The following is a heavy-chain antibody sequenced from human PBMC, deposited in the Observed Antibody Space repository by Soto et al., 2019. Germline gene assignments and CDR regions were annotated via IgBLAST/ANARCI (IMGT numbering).Heavy chain of an antibody. J-gene: IGHJ5*01. D-gene: IGHD3-10*01. CDR1: GFTFSSYS. CDR3: VRDKGSTRLPDWFDS. V-gene: IGHV3-48*02. CDR2: ISSSFIT. Sequence: EVQLVESGGDSVQPGGSLRLSCAASGFTFSSYSMSWVRQAPGKGLEWLSYISSSFITYYADSLKGRFTISRDNAKNSLYLQMNSLRDEDTAVYYCVRDKGSTRLPDWFDSWGQGTLVTVSS.